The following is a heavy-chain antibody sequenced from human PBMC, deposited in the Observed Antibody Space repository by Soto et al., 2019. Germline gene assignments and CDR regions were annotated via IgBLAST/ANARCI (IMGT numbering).Heavy chain of an antibody. J-gene: IGHJ4*02. CDR1: GFTFVRYW. CDR3: ARDPVCSGGSCYDY. CDR2: IKQDGSEI. D-gene: IGHD2-15*01. Sequence: WGSLRLSCAASGFTFVRYWISCVRHSPLKGLEWVANIKQDGSEIYYVDSVKGRFTISRDNAENSLYLQMNSLRAEDTAVYYCARDPVCSGGSCYDYWGQGTLVTVSS. V-gene: IGHV3-7*01.